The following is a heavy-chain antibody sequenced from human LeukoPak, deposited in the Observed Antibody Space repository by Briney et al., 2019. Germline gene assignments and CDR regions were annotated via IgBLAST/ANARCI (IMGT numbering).Heavy chain of an antibody. D-gene: IGHD3-22*01. CDR3: ARGSYYDDSSGLAPDY. CDR1: GFTVSSNY. V-gene: IGHV3-20*04. J-gene: IGHJ4*02. CDR2: VNWNGDST. Sequence: GGSLRLSCAASGFTVSSNYMSWVRQAPGEGLEWVSGVNWNGDSTGYADSVKGRFTISRDNAKNSLYLQMSSLRAEDTALYYCARGSYYDDSSGLAPDYWGQGTLVTVSS.